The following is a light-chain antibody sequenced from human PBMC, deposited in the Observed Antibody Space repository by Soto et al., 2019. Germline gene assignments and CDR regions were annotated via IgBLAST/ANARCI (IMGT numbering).Light chain of an antibody. CDR2: GAS. V-gene: IGKV3-20*01. Sequence: EIVLTQSPCTLSVSPGDGATLSCRASQSVSSGYLAWYQQKPGQAPRLLIYGASRRATGIPDRFSGSGSGTDFTLSISRLEPEDFAVYWCQHYGNSPTFGQGTKVDIK. CDR3: QHYGNSPT. J-gene: IGKJ1*01. CDR1: QSVSSGY.